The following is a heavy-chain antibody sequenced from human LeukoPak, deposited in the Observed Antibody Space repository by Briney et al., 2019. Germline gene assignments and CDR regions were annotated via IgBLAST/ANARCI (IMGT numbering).Heavy chain of an antibody. CDR1: GFTFDDYA. Sequence: LAGRSLRLSCAASGFTFDDYAMHWVRQAPGKGLEWVSLISGDGGSTYYADSVKGRFTISRDNAKNTLYLQMNSLRAEDTAVYYCASPYSSGLWGQGTLVTVSS. CDR3: ASPYSSGL. J-gene: IGHJ1*01. D-gene: IGHD6-25*01. CDR2: ISGDGGST. V-gene: IGHV3-43*02.